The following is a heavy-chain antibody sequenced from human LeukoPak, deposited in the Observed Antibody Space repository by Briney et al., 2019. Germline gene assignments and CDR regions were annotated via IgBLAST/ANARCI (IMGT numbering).Heavy chain of an antibody. Sequence: GGSLRLSCAASGFTFSSYSMNWVRQAPGKGLEWVSPISPSSGYIYYADSVKGRFTIFRDDAKNSLCLQMNSLRAEDTAVYYCARGGVTTYGYEFWGRGAPVTVSS. D-gene: IGHD4-17*01. J-gene: IGHJ4*02. CDR3: ARGGVTTYGYEF. V-gene: IGHV3-21*06. CDR1: GFTFSSYS. CDR2: ISPSSGYI.